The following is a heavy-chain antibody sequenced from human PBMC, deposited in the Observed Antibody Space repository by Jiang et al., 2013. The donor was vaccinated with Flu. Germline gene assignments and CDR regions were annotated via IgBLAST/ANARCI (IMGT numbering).Heavy chain of an antibody. CDR1: GYTFTSYA. Sequence: GAEVKKPGASVKVSCKASGYTFTSYALHWVRQAPGQRLEWMGWINAGNGHTKYSEKFQGRVTITRDTSASTAYMELSSLKSEDTAVYYCARVLNLGWVDCWGQGTLVTVSS. CDR2: INAGNGHT. J-gene: IGHJ4*02. CDR3: ARVLNLGWVDC. V-gene: IGHV1-3*01. D-gene: IGHD3-16*01.